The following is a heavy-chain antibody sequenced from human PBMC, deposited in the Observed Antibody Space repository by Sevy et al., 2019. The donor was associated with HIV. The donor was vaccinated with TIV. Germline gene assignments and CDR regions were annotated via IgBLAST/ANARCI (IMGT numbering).Heavy chain of an antibody. D-gene: IGHD1-26*01. CDR3: ARDSGRAGATLY. Sequence: VGSLRLSCAASGFTLSIYWMSWVRQAPGKGLEWVANINEDGSERWYVDSVKGRFTISRDNAKNSLYLQMNSLRDEDTAVYYCARDSGRAGATLYWGQGTLVTVSS. V-gene: IGHV3-7*01. J-gene: IGHJ4*02. CDR2: INEDGSER. CDR1: GFTLSIYW.